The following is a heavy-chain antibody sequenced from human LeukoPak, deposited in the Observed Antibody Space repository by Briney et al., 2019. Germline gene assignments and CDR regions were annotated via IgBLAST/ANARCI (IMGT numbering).Heavy chain of an antibody. D-gene: IGHD1-26*01. CDR2: IRSKSNGYAT. V-gene: IGHV3-73*01. Sequence: GGSLRLSCAASGFTFSGSAIHWVRQASGKGLEWVGRIRSKSNGYATACAASVKGRFTISRDDSKNTAYLQMNSLKTEDTAVYYCTRHEGLVGATDFWGQGTLVTVSS. J-gene: IGHJ4*02. CDR1: GFTFSGSA. CDR3: TRHEGLVGATDF.